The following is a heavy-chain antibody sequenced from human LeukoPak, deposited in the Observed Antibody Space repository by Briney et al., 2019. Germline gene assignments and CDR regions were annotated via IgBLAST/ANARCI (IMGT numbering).Heavy chain of an antibody. CDR2: INPSGGST. CDR1: GYTFTSYG. J-gene: IGHJ4*02. D-gene: IGHD5-12*01. Sequence: ASVKVSCKASGYTFTSYGISWVRQAPGQGLEWMGIINPSGGSTSYAQKFQGRVTMTRDTSTSTVYMELSSLRSEDTAVYYCARDSRDGYNYNLLDYWGQGTLVTVSS. V-gene: IGHV1-46*01. CDR3: ARDSRDGYNYNLLDY.